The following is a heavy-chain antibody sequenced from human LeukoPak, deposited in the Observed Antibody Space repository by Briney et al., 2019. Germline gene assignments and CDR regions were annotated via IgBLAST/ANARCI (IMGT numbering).Heavy chain of an antibody. CDR3: ARDLGRAMGPL. Sequence: SETLSLTCTVSGGSISSYYWSWIRQPPGKGLEWIGYIYYSGSTNYNPSLKSRVTISVDTSKNQFSLKPSSVTAADTAVYYCARDLGRAMGPLWGQGTLVTVSS. V-gene: IGHV4-59*01. J-gene: IGHJ4*02. CDR1: GGSISSYY. D-gene: IGHD5-18*01. CDR2: IYYSGST.